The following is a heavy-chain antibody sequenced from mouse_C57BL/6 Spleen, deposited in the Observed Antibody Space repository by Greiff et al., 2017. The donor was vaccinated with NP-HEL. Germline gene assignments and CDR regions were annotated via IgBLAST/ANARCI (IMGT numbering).Heavy chain of an antibody. CDR1: GYAFSSSW. J-gene: IGHJ3*01. CDR2: IYPGDGDT. CDR3: ARSRNYGSAWFAY. Sequence: VMLVESGPELVKPGASVKISCKASGYAFSSSWMNWVKQRPGKGLEWIGRIYPGDGDTNYNGKFKGKATLTADKSSSTAYMQLSSLTSEDSAVYFCARSRNYGSAWFAYWGQGTLVTVSA. D-gene: IGHD2-2*01. V-gene: IGHV1-82*01.